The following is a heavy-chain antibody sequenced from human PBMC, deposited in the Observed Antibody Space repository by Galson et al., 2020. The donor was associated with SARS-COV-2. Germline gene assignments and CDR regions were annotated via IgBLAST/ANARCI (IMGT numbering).Heavy chain of an antibody. Sequence: SQTLSLTCTVSGYSVSTTNYWGWVRQPPGRGLEWIGSVYPSGTTYYNPSLKSRVTISVDTSKNQFSLRLDSVTAADTALYYCARQGVNMIGLVPVPGWYFDLWGRGTLVTVSS. CDR2: VYPSGTT. CDR1: GYSVSTTNY. V-gene: IGHV4-38-2*02. D-gene: IGHD3-22*01. J-gene: IGHJ2*01. CDR3: ARQGVNMIGLVPVPGWYFDL.